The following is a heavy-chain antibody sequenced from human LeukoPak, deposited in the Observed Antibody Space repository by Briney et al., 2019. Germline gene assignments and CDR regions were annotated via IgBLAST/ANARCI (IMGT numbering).Heavy chain of an antibody. V-gene: IGHV1-46*01. D-gene: IGHD6-19*01. CDR3: ARGVYSSGWYGRYYFDY. J-gene: IGHJ4*02. Sequence: ASVKVSCKASGYTFTSYYMHWVRQAPGQGLEWMGIINPSGGSTSYAQKFQGRVTMTRDTSTSTVYMEQSSLRSEDTAVYYCARGVYSSGWYGRYYFDYWGQGTLVTVSS. CDR2: INPSGGST. CDR1: GYTFTSYY.